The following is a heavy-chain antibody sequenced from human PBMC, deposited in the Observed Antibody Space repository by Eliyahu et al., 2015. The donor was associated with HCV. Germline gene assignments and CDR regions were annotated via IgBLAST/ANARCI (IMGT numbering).Heavy chain of an antibody. V-gene: IGHV3-7*01. D-gene: IGHD5-12*01. Sequence: EVQLVESGGGLLRPGGSLXLSXXASGFTFSSYWMGWVRQAPGRGLEWVANIKQDGSEKYYVDSVKGRFTISRDNAKNSLYLQMNSLRAEDTAVYYCARDEGSQYSGSDYWGQGTLVTVSS. CDR1: GFTFSSYW. J-gene: IGHJ4*02. CDR3: ARDEGSQYSGSDY. CDR2: IKQDGSEK.